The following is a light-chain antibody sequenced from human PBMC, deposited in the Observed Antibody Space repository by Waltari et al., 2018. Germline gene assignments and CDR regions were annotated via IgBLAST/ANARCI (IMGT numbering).Light chain of an antibody. V-gene: IGKV1-5*03. CDR2: KAS. CDR3: QHYDSYSAT. Sequence: DIQMTQSPSTLSASVGDRVTITCRASQSIPRWLAWYQQKPGKAPKLLIYKASIFESGVPSRFSGGGSGTEFTLTISSLQPDDFATYYCQHYDSYSATFGRGTKIEIK. CDR1: QSIPRW. J-gene: IGKJ3*01.